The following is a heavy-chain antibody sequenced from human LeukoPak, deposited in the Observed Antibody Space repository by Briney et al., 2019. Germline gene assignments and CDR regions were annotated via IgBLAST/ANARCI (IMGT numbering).Heavy chain of an antibody. Sequence: GGSLRLSCATSGFSFTDYPMNWVRQAPGKGLEWVSNIRTSAEGANYAYYADSVKGRVTISRDDAKNTLYLHMNSLRDDDTAVYYCASDQRYAFDYWGRGILVTVSS. J-gene: IGHJ4*02. D-gene: IGHD3-9*01. CDR3: ASDQRYAFDY. V-gene: IGHV3-48*02. CDR2: IRTSAEGANYA. CDR1: GFSFTDYP.